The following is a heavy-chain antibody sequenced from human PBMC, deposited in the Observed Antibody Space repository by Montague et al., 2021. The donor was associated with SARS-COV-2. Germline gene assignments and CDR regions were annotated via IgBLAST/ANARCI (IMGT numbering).Heavy chain of an antibody. Sequence: SVKVSCKASGYPFTSYDLNWLRQATAQGLEWMGWMNPNSGNTGYAQKFQGRVTMTGNTSISTAYMELSSLRTEDTAVYYCARGLPSITIFGVVIIGDYYYYMDVWGQGTTVTVSS. J-gene: IGHJ6*03. CDR3: ARGLPSITIFGVVIIGDYYYYMDV. D-gene: IGHD3-3*01. CDR2: MNPNSGNT. CDR1: GYPFTSYD. V-gene: IGHV1-8*01.